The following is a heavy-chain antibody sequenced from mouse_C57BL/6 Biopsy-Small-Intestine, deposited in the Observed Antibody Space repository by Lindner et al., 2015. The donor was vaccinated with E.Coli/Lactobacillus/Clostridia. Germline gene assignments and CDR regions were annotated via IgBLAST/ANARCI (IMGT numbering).Heavy chain of an antibody. CDR3: ARQTGYAMDY. CDR2: ISSGGSYT. D-gene: IGHD4-1*01. J-gene: IGHJ4*01. CDR1: GFTFSSYG. V-gene: IGHV5-6*01. Sequence: VQLQESGGDLVKPGGSLKLSCAASGFTFSSYGMSWVRQTPDKRLEWVATISSGGSYTYYPDSVKGRFTISRDNAKNTLYLQMSSLKSEDTAMYHCARQTGYAMDYWGQGTSVTVSS.